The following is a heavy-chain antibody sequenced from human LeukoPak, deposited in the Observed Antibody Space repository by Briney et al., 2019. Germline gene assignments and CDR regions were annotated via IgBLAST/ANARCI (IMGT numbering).Heavy chain of an antibody. D-gene: IGHD3-22*01. CDR1: GFTVSSNY. J-gene: IGHJ4*02. CDR3: ARTPPIARGGYYYPFDY. CDR2: IYSGGST. Sequence: PGGSLRLSCAASGFTVSSNYMSWVRQAPGKGLEWVSVIYSGGSTYYADSVKGRFTISRDNSKNTLYLQMNSLRAEDTAVYYCARTPPIARGGYYYPFDYWGQGTLVTVSS. V-gene: IGHV3-66*01.